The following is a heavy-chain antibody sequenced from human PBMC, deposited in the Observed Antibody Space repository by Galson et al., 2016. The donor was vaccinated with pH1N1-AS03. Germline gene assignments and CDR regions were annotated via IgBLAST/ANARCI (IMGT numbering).Heavy chain of an antibody. J-gene: IGHJ4*01. V-gene: IGHV4-59*11. CDR1: GGFFGSHS. Sequence: ETLSLPCTVSGGFFGSHSWSWVRQSPGKGLECIGYIYSSGSAIYNPSFRSRVTISIATSRNQFSLRVNSVTAADTAVYYCARYTYESAAGGYFFDYWGHGTLVTVSS. D-gene: IGHD5-18*01. CDR2: IYSSGSA. CDR3: ARYTYESAAGGYFFDY.